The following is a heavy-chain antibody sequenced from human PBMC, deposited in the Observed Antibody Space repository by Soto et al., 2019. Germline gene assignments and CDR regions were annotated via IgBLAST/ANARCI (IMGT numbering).Heavy chain of an antibody. D-gene: IGHD3-22*01. J-gene: IGHJ4*02. V-gene: IGHV4-39*01. Sequence: QLQLQESGPGLVKPSETLSLTCTVSGGSISSSSYYWGWIRQPPGKGLEWIGSIYYSGSTYYNPPLNSPFTISLDTCKHQFSLKLSSVTAADTAVYYCAKLGTDYYYGSGYYSLGYWGQGTLGTVSS. CDR2: IYYSGST. CDR1: GGSISSSSYY. CDR3: AKLGTDYYYGSGYYSLGY.